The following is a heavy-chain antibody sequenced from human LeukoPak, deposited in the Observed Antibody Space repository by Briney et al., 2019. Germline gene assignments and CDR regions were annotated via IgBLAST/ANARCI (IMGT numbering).Heavy chain of an antibody. V-gene: IGHV3-49*04. Sequence: PGRSLRLSCTASGFTFGDYAMSWVRQAPGKGLEWVGFIRSKAYGGTTEYAASVKGRFTISRDDSKSIAYLQTNSLKTEDTAVYYCTRVSGYCTNGVCFLSYYYMDVWGKGTTVTVSS. J-gene: IGHJ6*03. CDR3: TRVSGYCTNGVCFLSYYYMDV. CDR2: IRSKAYGGTT. D-gene: IGHD2-8*01. CDR1: GFTFGDYA.